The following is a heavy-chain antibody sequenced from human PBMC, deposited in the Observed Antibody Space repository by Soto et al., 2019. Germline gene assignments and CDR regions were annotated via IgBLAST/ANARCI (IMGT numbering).Heavy chain of an antibody. V-gene: IGHV4-4*02. CDR3: ARVDPGYYYYMDV. CDR1: SGSISSSNW. CDR2: IYHSGST. J-gene: IGHJ6*03. Sequence: SETLSLTCAVSSGSISSSNWWSWVRQPPGKGLEWIGEIYHSGSTNYNPSLKSRVTISVDKSKNQFSLKLSSVTAADTAVYYCARVDPGYYYYMDVWGKGTTVTVSS.